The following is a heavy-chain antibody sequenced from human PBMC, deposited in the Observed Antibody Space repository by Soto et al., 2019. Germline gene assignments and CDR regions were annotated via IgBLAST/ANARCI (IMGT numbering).Heavy chain of an antibody. CDR3: VKDRWVDY. D-gene: IGHD1-26*01. Sequence: GGSLRLSCSGFGFTFRNYAMPWVRQAPGKGLEYVSSISHNAGRIYYADSVKGRFTISRDNSKGTPYLQMSSLRHEDTAVYYCVKDRWVDYWGQGALVTVSS. CDR2: ISHNAGRI. CDR1: GFTFRNYA. V-gene: IGHV3-64D*08. J-gene: IGHJ4*02.